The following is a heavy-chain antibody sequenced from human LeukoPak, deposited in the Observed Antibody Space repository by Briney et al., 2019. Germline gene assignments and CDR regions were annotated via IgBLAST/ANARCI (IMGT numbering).Heavy chain of an antibody. D-gene: IGHD2-2*01. V-gene: IGHV4-61*02. Sequence: SETLSLTCTVSGGSISSGSYYWSWIRQPAGKGLEWIGRIYTSGSTNYNPSLKSRVTISIDTSKYQFSLELSSVTAADTAVYYCARSYCSSTSCYPSGEYYFDYWGQGTLVTVSS. CDR3: ARSYCSSTSCYPSGEYYFDY. J-gene: IGHJ4*02. CDR1: GGSISSGSYY. CDR2: IYTSGST.